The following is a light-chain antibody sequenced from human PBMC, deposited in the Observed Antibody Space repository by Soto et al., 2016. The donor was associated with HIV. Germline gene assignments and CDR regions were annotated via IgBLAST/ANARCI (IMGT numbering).Light chain of an antibody. CDR2: SAS. CDR1: QDISNW. Sequence: IRMTQSPSSVSTSVGDRVTITCRASQDISNWLAWYQQKPGKAPKLLIYSASSLQTGVPSRFSGSGSGTDLTLTISSLQPEDFATYYCQQSNSFPITFGQGTRLEIK. J-gene: IGKJ5*01. CDR3: QQSNSFPIT. V-gene: IGKV1-12*01.